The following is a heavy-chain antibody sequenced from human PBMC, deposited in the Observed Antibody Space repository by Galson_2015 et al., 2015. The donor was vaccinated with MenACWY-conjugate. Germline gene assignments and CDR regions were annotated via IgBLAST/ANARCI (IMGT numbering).Heavy chain of an antibody. CDR3: AKDLVKNYEMLTGYFSD. CDR1: GFPFSSYA. CDR2: ISDSGRTT. D-gene: IGHD3-9*01. J-gene: IGHJ4*02. V-gene: IGHV3-23*01. Sequence: SLRLSCAVSGFPFSSYAMTWVRQAPGKGPEWVSTISDSGRTTYYADSVQGRFLISRDTSKNKVFLQMNSLRAEDAAAYYCAKDLVKNYEMLTGYFSDWGLGALVTVSS.